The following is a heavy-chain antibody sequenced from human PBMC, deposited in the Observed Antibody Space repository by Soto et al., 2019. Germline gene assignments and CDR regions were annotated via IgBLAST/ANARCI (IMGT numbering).Heavy chain of an antibody. J-gene: IGHJ4*02. D-gene: IGHD2-2*01. V-gene: IGHV3-73*01. CDR1: GFTFSGSA. CDR2: IRSKANSYAT. Sequence: GGSLRLSCAASGFTFSGSAMHWVRPASGKGLEWVGRIRSKANSYATAYAASVKGRFTISRDDSKNTAYLQMNSLKTEDTAVYYCTTQPYCISTSYFDYWGQGTLVTVSS. CDR3: TTQPYCISTSYFDY.